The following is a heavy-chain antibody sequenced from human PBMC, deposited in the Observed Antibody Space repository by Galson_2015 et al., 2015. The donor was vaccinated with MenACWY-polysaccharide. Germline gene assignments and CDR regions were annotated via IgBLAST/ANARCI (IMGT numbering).Heavy chain of an antibody. CDR1: GFTFSSYA. CDR3: AKDMAPMMFMLGVYEPFDY. Sequence: SLRLSCAASGFTFSSYAMSWVRQAPGKGLEWVSAISGSGGSTYYADSVRGRFTISRDNSKNTLYLQMNSLRAEDTAVYYCAKDMAPMMFMLGVYEPFDYWGQGTLVTVSS. V-gene: IGHV3-23*01. D-gene: IGHD3/OR15-3a*01. J-gene: IGHJ4*02. CDR2: ISGSGGST.